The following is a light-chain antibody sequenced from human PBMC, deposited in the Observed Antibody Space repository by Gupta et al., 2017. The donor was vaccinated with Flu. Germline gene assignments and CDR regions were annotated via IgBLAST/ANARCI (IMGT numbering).Light chain of an antibody. V-gene: IGLV2-8*01. CDR2: EVN. CDR1: SSDVGGYDY. Sequence: QSVTISCSGTSSDVGGYDYVSWFQQHPGKAPKLLIYEVNKRPSGVPDRFSASKSGNTASLTVSGLQTDDEDDYYCSSFAVTSLVFGGGTKLTVL. CDR3: SSFAVTSLV. J-gene: IGLJ2*01.